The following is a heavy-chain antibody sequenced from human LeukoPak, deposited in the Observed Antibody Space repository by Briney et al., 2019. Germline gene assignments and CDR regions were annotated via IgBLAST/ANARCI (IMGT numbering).Heavy chain of an antibody. CDR2: IIPIFGTA. CDR3: ARDYSSRNNWFDP. Sequence: ASVKVSCKASGYTFTSYYMHWVRQAPGQGLEWMGRIIPIFGTANYAQKFQGRVTITADESTSTAYMELSSLRSEDTAVYYCARDYSSRNNWFDPWGQGTLVTVSS. J-gene: IGHJ5*02. D-gene: IGHD6-13*01. V-gene: IGHV1-69*13. CDR1: GYTFTSYY.